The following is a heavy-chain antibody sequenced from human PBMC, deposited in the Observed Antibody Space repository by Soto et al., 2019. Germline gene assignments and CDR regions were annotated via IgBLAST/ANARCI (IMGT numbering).Heavy chain of an antibody. V-gene: IGHV4-30-4*01. J-gene: IGHJ4*02. CDR1: GASVSSAEHY. Sequence: QVQLQESGPGLVKASQTLSLTCTLSGASVSSAEHYWSWIRQPPGKGLEWIGYSYYSGGSYYNASLQRRVSLSVDTSQNRFSLKLTSVTGADTAVYYCARLSGYDPAGAADKWGPGILVSVSS. CDR2: SYYSGGS. D-gene: IGHD5-12*01. CDR3: ARLSGYDPAGAADK.